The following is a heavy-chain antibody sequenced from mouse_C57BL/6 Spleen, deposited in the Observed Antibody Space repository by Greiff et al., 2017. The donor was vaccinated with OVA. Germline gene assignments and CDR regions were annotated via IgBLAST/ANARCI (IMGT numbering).Heavy chain of an antibody. V-gene: IGHV1-26*01. D-gene: IGHD2-1*01. J-gene: IGHJ1*03. Sequence: EVQLQQSGPELVKPGASVKISCKASGYTFTDYYMNWVKQSHGQSLEWIGDINPNNGGTSYNQKFKGKATLTVDKSSSTAYMELRSLTSEDSAVYYCARVYDGNGYWYFDVWGKGTTVTVSS. CDR1: GYTFTDYY. CDR2: INPNNGGT. CDR3: ARVYDGNGYWYFDV.